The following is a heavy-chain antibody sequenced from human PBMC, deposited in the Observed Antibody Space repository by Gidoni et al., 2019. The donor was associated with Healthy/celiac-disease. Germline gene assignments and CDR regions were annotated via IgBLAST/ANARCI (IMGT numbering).Heavy chain of an antibody. CDR3: ARSPSRDGYNLNDY. V-gene: IGHV3-48*02. J-gene: IGHJ4*02. Sequence: EVQLVESGGGLVQPGGSLRLSCAASGFPFSSYSMNWVRQAPGKGLEWVSYISSSSSTIYYADSVKGRFTISRDNAKNSLYLQMNSLRDEDTAVYYCARSPSRDGYNLNDYWGQGTLVTVSS. CDR1: GFPFSSYS. D-gene: IGHD5-12*01. CDR2: ISSSSSTI.